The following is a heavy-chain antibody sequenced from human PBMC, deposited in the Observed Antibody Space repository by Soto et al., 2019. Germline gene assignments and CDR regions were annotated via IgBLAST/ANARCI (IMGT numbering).Heavy chain of an antibody. Sequence: GGSLRLSCAASGFTFSNAWMSWVRQAPGKGLEWVGRIKSKTDGGTTDYAAPVKGRFTISRDDSENTLYLQMNSLKTEDTAVYYCTTYSNYEGWFDPWGQGTLVTVSS. CDR2: IKSKTDGGTT. V-gene: IGHV3-15*01. CDR1: GFTFSNAW. J-gene: IGHJ5*02. CDR3: TTYSNYEGWFDP. D-gene: IGHD4-4*01.